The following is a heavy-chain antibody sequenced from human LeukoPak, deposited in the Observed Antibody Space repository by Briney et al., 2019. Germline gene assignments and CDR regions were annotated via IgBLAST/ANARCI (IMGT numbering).Heavy chain of an antibody. CDR3: ARTIRGYFDY. D-gene: IGHD3-10*01. Sequence: SETLSLTCTVSVGSISSYYWSCLRDPAGEGREWGGRIYSSRGANYNPSLKGRVTMSIDTSKNQFSLKLSSVTAADTAVYYCARTIRGYFDYWGQGTLVTVSS. CDR2: IYSSRGA. J-gene: IGHJ4*02. V-gene: IGHV4-4*07. CDR1: VGSISSYY.